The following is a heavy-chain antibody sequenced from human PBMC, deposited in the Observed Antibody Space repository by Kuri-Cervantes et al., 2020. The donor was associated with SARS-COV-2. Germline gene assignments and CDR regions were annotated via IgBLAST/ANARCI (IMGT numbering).Heavy chain of an antibody. J-gene: IGHJ6*02. D-gene: IGHD2-15*01. CDR1: GFTFTSSA. CDR3: AVGDCSGGSYYPDYYYGMDI. CDR2: IVVGSGNT. Sequence: SVKVSCKASGFTFTSSAVQWARQARGQRLEWIGWIVVGSGNTNYAQKFQGRVTITADESTSTAYLELNSLRSADTAVYYCAVGDCSGGSYYPDYYYGMDIWGQGTTVTVSS. V-gene: IGHV1-58*01.